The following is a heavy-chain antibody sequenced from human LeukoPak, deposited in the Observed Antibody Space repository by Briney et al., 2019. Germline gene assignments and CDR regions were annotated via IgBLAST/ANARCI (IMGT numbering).Heavy chain of an antibody. Sequence: GGSLRLSCAASGFTFSSYEMNWVRQAPGKGLEWVSYISSSGSTIYYAVAEKGRFTISRDNAKNSLYLQMNSLRAEDTAVYYCARVGDGSGWCSDYYGMDVWGKGTTVTVSS. CDR2: ISSSGSTI. D-gene: IGHD6-19*01. J-gene: IGHJ6*04. V-gene: IGHV3-48*03. CDR3: ARVGDGSGWCSDYYGMDV. CDR1: GFTFSSYE.